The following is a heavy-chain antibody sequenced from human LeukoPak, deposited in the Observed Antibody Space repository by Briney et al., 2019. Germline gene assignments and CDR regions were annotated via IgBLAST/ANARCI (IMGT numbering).Heavy chain of an antibody. CDR1: GFIFSNYW. J-gene: IGHJ4*02. CDR2: ISGSGGST. V-gene: IGHV3-23*01. Sequence: GGSLRLSCAASGFIFSNYWMTWVRQAPGKGLEWVSAISGSGGSTYYADSVKGRFTISRDNSKNTLYLQMNSLRAEDTAVYYCAKGAIAAAPQVGFDYWGQGTLVTVSS. D-gene: IGHD6-13*01. CDR3: AKGAIAAAPQVGFDY.